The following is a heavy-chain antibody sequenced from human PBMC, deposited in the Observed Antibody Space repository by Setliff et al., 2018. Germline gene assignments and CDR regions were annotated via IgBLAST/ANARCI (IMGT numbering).Heavy chain of an antibody. V-gene: IGHV3-23*01. CDR2: IIGGSDAT. CDR3: AKDFRPDGVWDIDH. Sequence: AGGSLRLSCAASGFIFTTYTMSWVRQAPGKGLEWVSAIIGGSDATVYANSVKGRFTIFRDTAKSTLYLQMNSLRGEDTAIYYCAKDFRPDGVWDIDHWGQGTLVTVSS. D-gene: IGHD2-8*01. J-gene: IGHJ4*02. CDR1: GFIFTTYT.